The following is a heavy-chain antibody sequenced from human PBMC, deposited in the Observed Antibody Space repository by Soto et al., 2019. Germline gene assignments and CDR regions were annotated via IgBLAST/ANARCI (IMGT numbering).Heavy chain of an antibody. CDR3: ARGLFDY. CDR1: GGSFSGYY. J-gene: IGHJ4*02. Sequence: PSETLSLTCAVYGGSFSGYYWSWIRQPPGKGLEWTGEINHSGSTNYNPSLKSRVTISVDTSKNQFSLKLSSVTAADTAVYYCARGLFDYWGQGTLVTVSS. V-gene: IGHV4-34*01. CDR2: INHSGST.